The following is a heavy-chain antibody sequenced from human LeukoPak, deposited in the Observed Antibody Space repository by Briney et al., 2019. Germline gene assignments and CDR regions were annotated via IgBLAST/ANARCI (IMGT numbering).Heavy chain of an antibody. CDR3: ADGRAPYYDFWSGSNWFDP. J-gene: IGHJ5*02. D-gene: IGHD3-3*01. V-gene: IGHV4-39*01. CDR1: GGSISSSSYY. Sequence: SETLSLTCTVSGGSISSSSYYWGWIRQPPGKGLEWIGSIYYSGSTYYNPSLKSRVTISVDTSKNQFSLKLSSVTAADTAVYYCADGRAPYYDFWSGSNWFDPWGQGTLVTVSS. CDR2: IYYSGST.